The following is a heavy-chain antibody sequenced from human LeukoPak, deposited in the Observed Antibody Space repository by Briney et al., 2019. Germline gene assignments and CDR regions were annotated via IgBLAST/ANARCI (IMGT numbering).Heavy chain of an antibody. CDR2: ISSDGTTT. CDR3: VVIVLG. D-gene: IGHD2-8*02. CDR1: GFTITNYW. Sequence: GGPLRLSCAASGFTITNYWMHWVRQAPGQGLVWVSRISSDGTTTNYADSVRGRFTISRDNAKNMLYLQMNSLRAEDTAIYYCVVIVLGWGQGTLVTVSS. J-gene: IGHJ4*02. V-gene: IGHV3-74*01.